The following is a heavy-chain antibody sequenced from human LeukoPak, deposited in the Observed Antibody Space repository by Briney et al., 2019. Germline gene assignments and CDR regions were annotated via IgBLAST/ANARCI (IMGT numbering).Heavy chain of an antibody. J-gene: IGHJ4*02. Sequence: GGSLRLSCAASGFTFSKYAMTWVRQAPGKGLEWVSGISVSGGSTNYADSVKGRFTISRDNSKNTLYPQMNSLRAEDTAVYYCAKSNYFDSGGYYFFDYWGQGTLATVSS. V-gene: IGHV3-23*01. CDR3: AKSNYFDSGGYYFFDY. CDR2: ISVSGGST. CDR1: GFTFSKYA. D-gene: IGHD3-22*01.